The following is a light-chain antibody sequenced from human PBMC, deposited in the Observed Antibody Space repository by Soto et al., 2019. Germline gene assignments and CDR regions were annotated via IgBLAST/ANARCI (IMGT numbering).Light chain of an antibody. CDR2: GAS. CDR3: QQRSNWPPT. CDR1: QSISSN. Sequence: EIVLTQSPATLSVSPGESATLSCRASQSISSNLAWYQQKPGQAPRLLIYGASSRATGIPDRFSGSGSGTDFTLTISSLQPEDFAVYICQQRSNWPPTFGQGTRLEIK. V-gene: IGKV3D-20*02. J-gene: IGKJ5*01.